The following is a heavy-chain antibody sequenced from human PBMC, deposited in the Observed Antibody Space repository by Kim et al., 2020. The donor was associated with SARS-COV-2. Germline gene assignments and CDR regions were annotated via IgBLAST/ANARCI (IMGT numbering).Heavy chain of an antibody. J-gene: IGHJ4*02. Sequence: SETLSLTCAVYGGSFSGYYWSWIRQPPGKGLEWIGEINHSGSTNYNPSLKSRVTISVDTSKNQFSLKLSSVTAADTAVYYCARGGGIAAAGPFDYWGQGT. CDR3: ARGGGIAAAGPFDY. CDR2: INHSGST. V-gene: IGHV4-34*01. CDR1: GGSFSGYY. D-gene: IGHD6-13*01.